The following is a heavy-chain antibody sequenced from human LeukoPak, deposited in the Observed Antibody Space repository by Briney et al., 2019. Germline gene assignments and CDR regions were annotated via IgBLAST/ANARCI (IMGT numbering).Heavy chain of an antibody. V-gene: IGHV3-74*01. CDR1: GFTFSSYW. D-gene: IGHD3-22*01. Sequence: PGGSLRLSCAASGFTFSSYWMHWVRQAPGKGLVWVSRINSDGSSTSYADSVKGRFTISRDNAKNSLYLQMNSLRAEDTALYHCARSPGTMIVGLNWFDPWGQGTLVTVSS. J-gene: IGHJ5*02. CDR2: INSDGSST. CDR3: ARSPGTMIVGLNWFDP.